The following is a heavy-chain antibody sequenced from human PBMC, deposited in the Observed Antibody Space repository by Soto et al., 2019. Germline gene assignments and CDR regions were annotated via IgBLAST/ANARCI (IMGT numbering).Heavy chain of an antibody. Sequence: GVQRLPCAASGFIVSSNYMSWVRQAPGKGLEWVSVIYSGGSTYYADSVKGRFTISRDNSKNTLYLQMNSLRAEDTAVYYCARDYYYGSGSYPDYWGQGTLVTVSS. CDR2: IYSGGST. CDR1: GFIVSSNY. CDR3: ARDYYYGSGSYPDY. D-gene: IGHD3-10*01. J-gene: IGHJ4*02. V-gene: IGHV3-66*01.